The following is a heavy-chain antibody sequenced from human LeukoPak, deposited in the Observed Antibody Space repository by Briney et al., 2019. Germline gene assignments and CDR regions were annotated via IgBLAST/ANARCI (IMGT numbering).Heavy chain of an antibody. CDR2: INPNSGAT. CDR1: GYSFTGYY. D-gene: IGHD6-19*01. V-gene: IGHV1-2*02. CDR3: AREARIAVAGYYYYYYMDV. Sequence: ASVKVSCKASGYSFTGYYIHWVRQAPGQGLEWMGWINPNSGATNYAQKFQDRVTMTTDTSTSTAYMELRSLRSDDTAVYYCAREARIAVAGYYYYYYMDVWGKGTTVTVSS. J-gene: IGHJ6*03.